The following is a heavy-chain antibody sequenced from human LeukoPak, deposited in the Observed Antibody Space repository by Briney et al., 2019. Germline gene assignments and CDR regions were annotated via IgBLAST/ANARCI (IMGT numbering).Heavy chain of an antibody. J-gene: IGHJ6*03. CDR1: GYTFTGYY. V-gene: IGHV1-2*02. CDR2: INPNSGGT. CDR3: PRGQRVTMVLGVTLLYYYYYMDV. D-gene: IGHD3-10*01. Sequence: GASLKVSCKASGYTFTGYYMHWVRQAPGQGLEWMGWINPNSGGTNYAQKFQGRVTMTRDTSISAANMELSRLRPDDTALYYCPRGQRVTMVLGVTLLYYYYYMDVWGKGTTVTISS.